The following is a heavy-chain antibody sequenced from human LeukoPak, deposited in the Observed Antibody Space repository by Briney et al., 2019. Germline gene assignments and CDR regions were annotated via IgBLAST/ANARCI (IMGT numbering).Heavy chain of an antibody. CDR1: GFTFSSYE. Sequence: GGSLRLSCAASGFTFSSYEMNWVRQAPGKGLEWVSYISSSGSTIYYADSVKGRFTISRDNAKNSLYLQMNSLRAEDTALYYCAREGQIQYDYYYCYYMDVWGKGTTVTVSS. J-gene: IGHJ6*03. CDR3: AREGQIQYDYYYCYYMDV. CDR2: ISSSGSTI. D-gene: IGHD4-11*01. V-gene: IGHV3-48*03.